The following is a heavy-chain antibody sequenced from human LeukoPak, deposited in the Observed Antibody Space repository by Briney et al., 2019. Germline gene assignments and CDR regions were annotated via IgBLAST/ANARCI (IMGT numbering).Heavy chain of an antibody. CDR3: AKDSRGNYYDSCTTNPFDY. Sequence: PGGSLRLSCAASGFTFSSYAMSWVRQAPGKGLEWGSAISGGGGSTYYADSVKGRFTISRDNSKNTLYLQMNSLRAEDTAVYYCAKDSRGNYYDSCTTNPFDYWGQGTLVTVSS. D-gene: IGHD3-22*01. CDR1: GFTFSSYA. V-gene: IGHV3-23*01. J-gene: IGHJ4*02. CDR2: ISGGGGST.